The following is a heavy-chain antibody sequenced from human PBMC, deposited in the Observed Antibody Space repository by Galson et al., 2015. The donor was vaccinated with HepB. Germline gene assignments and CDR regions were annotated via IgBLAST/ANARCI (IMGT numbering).Heavy chain of an antibody. CDR2: ISYDGSNK. D-gene: IGHD3-22*01. Sequence: SLRLSCAASGFTFSSYAMHWVRQAPGKGLEWVAVISYDGSNKYYADSVKGRFTISRDNSKNTLYLQMNSLRAEDTAVYYCARSSGRGASGSGYGPYFDYWGQGTLVTVSS. CDR3: ARSSGRGASGSGYGPYFDY. V-gene: IGHV3-30-3*01. CDR1: GFTFSSYA. J-gene: IGHJ4*02.